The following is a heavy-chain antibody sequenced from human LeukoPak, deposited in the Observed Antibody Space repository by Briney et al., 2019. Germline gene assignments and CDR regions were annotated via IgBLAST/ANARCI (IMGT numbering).Heavy chain of an antibody. CDR2: IYYSGST. D-gene: IGHD3-16*01. V-gene: IGHV4-59*01. CDR1: GGSISSYY. CDR3: AREGGQSGFDP. Sequence: SETLSLTCTVSGGSISSYYWSWIRQPPGKGLEWIGYIYYSGSTNYNPSPKSRVTISVDTSKNQFSLKLSSVTAADTAVYYCAREGGQSGFDPWGQGTLVTVSS. J-gene: IGHJ5*02.